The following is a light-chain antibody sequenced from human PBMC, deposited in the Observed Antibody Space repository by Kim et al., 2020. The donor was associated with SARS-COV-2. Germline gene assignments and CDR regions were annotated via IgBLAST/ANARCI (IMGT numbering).Light chain of an antibody. CDR2: RNN. CDR1: ISNIGSNY. J-gene: IGLJ2*01. V-gene: IGLV1-47*01. CDR3: AAWDDSLGGVV. Sequence: ELTQPPSASGTPGQRVTISCSGSISNIGSNYVYWYQHLPVTAPKLLIYRNNQRPSGVPDRFSGSKSGTSASLAISGLRSEDEADYYCAAWDDSLGGVVFGGGTQLTVL.